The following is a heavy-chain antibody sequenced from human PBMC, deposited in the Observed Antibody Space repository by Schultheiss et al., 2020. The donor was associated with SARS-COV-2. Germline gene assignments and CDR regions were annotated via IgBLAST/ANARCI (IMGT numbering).Heavy chain of an antibody. Sequence: ESLKISCTVSGGSISSYYWSWIRQPPGKGLEWIGYIYYSGSTNYNPSLKSRVTISVDTSKNQFSLKLSSVTAADTAVYYCARDGSRWFDPWGQGTLVTVSS. V-gene: IGHV4-59*01. CDR3: ARDGSRWFDP. J-gene: IGHJ5*02. CDR2: IYYSGST. CDR1: GGSISSYY.